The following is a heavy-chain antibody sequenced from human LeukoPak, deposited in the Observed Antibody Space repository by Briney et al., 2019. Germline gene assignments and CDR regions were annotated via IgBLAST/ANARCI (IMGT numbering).Heavy chain of an antibody. J-gene: IGHJ6*04. V-gene: IGHV3-33*01. Sequence: GGSLRLSCAASGFTFSSYGMHWVRQAPGKGLEGVAVIRYDGSNKYYADYVKGRFTISRDNSKNTLYLQMNSLRAEDTAVYYCARDRQVYYDILTGSTYYYYGMDVWGKGTTVTVSS. CDR2: IRYDGSNK. CDR1: GFTFSSYG. D-gene: IGHD3-9*01. CDR3: ARDRQVYYDILTGSTYYYYGMDV.